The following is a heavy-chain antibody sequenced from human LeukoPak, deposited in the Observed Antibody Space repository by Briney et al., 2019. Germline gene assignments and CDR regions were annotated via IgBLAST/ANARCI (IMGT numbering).Heavy chain of an antibody. V-gene: IGHV3-74*01. CDR2: IARDGSST. CDR1: GFTFSSSW. Sequence: GGSLRLSCAASGFTFSSSWMHWVRQAPGKGLVWVSRIARDGSSTTYADSVKGRFTTSRDNAKNTLYLQMNSLRAEDTAVYYCAKEQYISSSTDYYMDVWGKGTTVTVSS. CDR3: AKEQYISSSTDYYMDV. J-gene: IGHJ6*03. D-gene: IGHD6-6*01.